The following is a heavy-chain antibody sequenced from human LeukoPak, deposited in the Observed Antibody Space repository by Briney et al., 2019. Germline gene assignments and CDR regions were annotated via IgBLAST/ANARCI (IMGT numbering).Heavy chain of an antibody. D-gene: IGHD2-15*01. Sequence: SVKVSWKASGGTFSSYAISWVRQAPGQGLEWMGGIIPIFGTANYAQKFQGRVTITADKSTSTAYMELSSLRSEDTAVYYCASTDLVVVAATTEYYFDYWGQGTLVTVSS. CDR2: IIPIFGTA. CDR3: ASTDLVVVAATTEYYFDY. V-gene: IGHV1-69*06. CDR1: GGTFSSYA. J-gene: IGHJ4*02.